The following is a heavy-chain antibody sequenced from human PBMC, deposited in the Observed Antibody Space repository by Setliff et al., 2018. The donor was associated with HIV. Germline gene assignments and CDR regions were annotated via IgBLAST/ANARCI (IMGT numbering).Heavy chain of an antibody. CDR3: ARTLQDGITMSLPGAFDL. V-gene: IGHV3-7*04. D-gene: IGHD3-10*02. CDR2: INEDGSQK. Sequence: GGSLRLSCAASGFTSSTYWMSWVRQAPGKGLEWVANINEDGSQKYYVDSVKGRFTISRDNARNSLYLQMNSLRAEDTAVYFCARTLQDGITMSLPGAFDLWGQGTMVTVSS. J-gene: IGHJ3*01. CDR1: GFTSSTYW.